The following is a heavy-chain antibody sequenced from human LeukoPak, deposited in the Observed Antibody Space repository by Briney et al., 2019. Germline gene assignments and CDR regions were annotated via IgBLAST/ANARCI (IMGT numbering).Heavy chain of an antibody. CDR1: GFTFSSYA. CDR2: ISGSGGST. Sequence: PGGSLRLSCAASGFTFSSYAMSWVRQAPGKGLEWVSAISGSGGSTYYADSVKGRITISRDNSKNTLYLQMNSLRAEDTAVYYCAKADGSGSIYYYYMDVWGKGTTVTVSS. V-gene: IGHV3-23*01. CDR3: AKADGSGSIYYYYMDV. J-gene: IGHJ6*03. D-gene: IGHD3-10*01.